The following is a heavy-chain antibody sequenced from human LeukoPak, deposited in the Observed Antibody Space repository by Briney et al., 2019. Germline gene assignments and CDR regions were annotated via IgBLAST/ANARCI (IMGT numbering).Heavy chain of an antibody. V-gene: IGHV1-18*01. CDR1: GYTFINNG. Sequence: ASVKVSCKASGYTFINNGISWVRQAPGQGLEWMGWISPYSGNTNYAQNFQDRVTMTTDTSTSTAYMELRSLRSDDTALYYCVRDGYSSKLPAHWGQGTLVTVSS. D-gene: IGHD6-19*01. CDR3: VRDGYSSKLPAH. CDR2: ISPYSGNT. J-gene: IGHJ4*02.